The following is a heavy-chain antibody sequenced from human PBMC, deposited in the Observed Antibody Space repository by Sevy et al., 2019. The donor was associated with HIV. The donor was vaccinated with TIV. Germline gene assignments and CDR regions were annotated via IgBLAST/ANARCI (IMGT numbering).Heavy chain of an antibody. D-gene: IGHD6-6*01. J-gene: IGHJ3*01. CDR3: ATDACRSLVN. V-gene: IGHV3-7*01. CDR2: LNQDGSEK. CDR1: GFSFSAYW. Sequence: GGSLRLSCAASGFSFSAYWMAWVRHVPGKGVEWVANLNQDGSEKYPVDSVRGRFTISRDNAKSSLYLQMNSVRVEDTGIYHCATDACRSLVNWGRGTMVTVSS.